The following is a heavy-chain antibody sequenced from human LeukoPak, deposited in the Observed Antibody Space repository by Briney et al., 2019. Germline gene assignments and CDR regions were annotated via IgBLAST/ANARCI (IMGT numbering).Heavy chain of an antibody. CDR1: GGSISGYY. CDR2: IYYSGST. Sequence: SETLSLTCTVSGGSISGYYWSWIRQPPGKGLEWIGYIYYSGSTNYNPSLESRVTISVDTSNNQFSLKLSSVTAADTAVYYCARQVQGVIRPDYWGQGTLVTVSS. V-gene: IGHV4-59*08. CDR3: ARQVQGVIRPDY. J-gene: IGHJ4*02. D-gene: IGHD1-1*01.